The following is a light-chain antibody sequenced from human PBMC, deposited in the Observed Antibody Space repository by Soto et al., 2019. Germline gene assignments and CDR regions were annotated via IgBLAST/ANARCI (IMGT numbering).Light chain of an antibody. Sequence: QSALNQPASVSGSPGQSITISCTGTGSDVGGFNYVSWYQQYPGKAPKLMIYDVSYRPSGVSNRFSGSKSGNTASLSISGFQAEDEAEYYCSSYTSSSILYVFGTGTKVTVL. CDR2: DVS. CDR3: SSYTSSSILYV. J-gene: IGLJ1*01. V-gene: IGLV2-14*01. CDR1: GSDVGGFNY.